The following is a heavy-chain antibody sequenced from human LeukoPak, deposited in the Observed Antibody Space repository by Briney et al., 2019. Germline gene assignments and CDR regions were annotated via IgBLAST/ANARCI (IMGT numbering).Heavy chain of an antibody. D-gene: IGHD3-22*01. J-gene: IGHJ4*02. CDR2: INPSGGST. Sequence: ASVKVSCKASGYTFTSYYMHWLRQAPGQGLEWMGIINPSGGSTSYAQKFQGRVTMTRDTSTSTVYVELSSLRSEDTAVYYCARAWSYDSSGYYYHIDYWGQGTLVTVSS. V-gene: IGHV1-46*01. CDR3: ARAWSYDSSGYYYHIDY. CDR1: GYTFTSYY.